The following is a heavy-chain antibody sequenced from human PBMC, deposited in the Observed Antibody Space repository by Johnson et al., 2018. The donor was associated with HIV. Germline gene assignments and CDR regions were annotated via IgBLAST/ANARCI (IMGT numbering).Heavy chain of an antibody. V-gene: IGHV3-30-3*01. Sequence: QVQLVESGGGVVQPGRSLRISCAASGFTFSNYAMHWVRQAPGKGLEWVAVISYDGSNKYYADSVKGRFTISRDNSKNTLYLQMNSLRAEDTAVYYCAEGNHGIWGQGTMVTVSS. D-gene: IGHD2/OR15-2a*01. CDR2: ISYDGSNK. CDR3: AEGNHGI. CDR1: GFTFSNYA. J-gene: IGHJ3*02.